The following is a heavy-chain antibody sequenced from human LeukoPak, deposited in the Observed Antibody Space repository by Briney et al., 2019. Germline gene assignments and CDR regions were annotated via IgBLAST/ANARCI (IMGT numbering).Heavy chain of an antibody. CDR1: GSTFSNYA. CDR2: INGGGGGGT. Sequence: GGSLRLSCAASGSTFSNYAMSWVRQAPGKGLEWVSGINGGGGGGTFHADSVRGRFTISRDNSKNTLYLQMSSLRAEDTAVYYCAASLPNIVVVPAAKGPFGSWGQGTLVTVSS. V-gene: IGHV3-23*01. D-gene: IGHD2-2*01. J-gene: IGHJ5*02. CDR3: AASLPNIVVVPAAKGPFGS.